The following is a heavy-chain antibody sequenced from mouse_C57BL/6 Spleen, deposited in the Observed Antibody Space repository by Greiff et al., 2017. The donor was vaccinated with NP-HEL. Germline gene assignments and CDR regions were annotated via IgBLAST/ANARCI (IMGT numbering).Heavy chain of an antibody. CDR2: INPYNGDT. Sequence: VHVKQSGPELVKPGDSVKISCKASGYSFTGYFMNWVMQSHGKSLEWIGRINPYNGDTFYNQKFKGKATLTVDKSSSTAHMDLRSLTSEDSAVYYCARSPLSYGYVDVWGTGTTVTVSS. J-gene: IGHJ1*03. CDR3: ARSPLSYGYVDV. CDR1: GYSFTGYF. D-gene: IGHD1-1*01. V-gene: IGHV1-20*01.